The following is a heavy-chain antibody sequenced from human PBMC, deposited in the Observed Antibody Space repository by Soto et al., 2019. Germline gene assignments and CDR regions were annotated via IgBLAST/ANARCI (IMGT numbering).Heavy chain of an antibody. Sequence: QVQLVQSGAEVKKPGSSVKVSCKASGGTFSSYAISWVRQAPGQGLEWMGGSIPIFGTANYAQKFQGRVTITADESTSTAYMELSSLRSEDTAVYYCARALRFLEGYYYGMDVWGQGTTVTVSS. CDR2: SIPIFGTA. CDR3: ARALRFLEGYYYGMDV. V-gene: IGHV1-69*01. J-gene: IGHJ6*02. D-gene: IGHD3-3*01. CDR1: GGTFSSYA.